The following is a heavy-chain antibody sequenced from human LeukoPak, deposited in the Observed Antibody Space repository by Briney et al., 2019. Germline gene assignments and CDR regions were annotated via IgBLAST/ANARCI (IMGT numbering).Heavy chain of an antibody. CDR3: ARFVDCSTTSCHAGGGY. J-gene: IGHJ4*02. CDR2: IRYDGSNK. V-gene: IGHV3-30*02. CDR1: GFTFSSYG. Sequence: RPGGSLRLSCAASGFTFSSYGMHWVRQAPGKGLEWVAFIRYDGSNKYYADSVKGRFTISRDNSKNTLYLQMNSLRAEDTAVYYCARFVDCSTTSCHAGGGYWGQGTLVTVSS. D-gene: IGHD2-2*01.